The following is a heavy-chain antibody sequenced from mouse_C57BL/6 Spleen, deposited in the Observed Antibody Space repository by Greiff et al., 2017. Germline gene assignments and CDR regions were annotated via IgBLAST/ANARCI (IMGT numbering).Heavy chain of an antibody. D-gene: IGHD1-1*01. J-gene: IGHJ3*01. V-gene: IGHV5-17*01. CDR1: GFTFSDYG. Sequence: EVQRVESGGGLVKPGGSLKLSCAASGFTFSDYGMHWVRQAPEKGLEWVAYISSGSSTIYYADTVKGRFTISRDNAKNTLFLQMTSLRSEDTAMYYCARTYYYGSSYEFAYWGQGTLVTVSA. CDR3: ARTYYYGSSYEFAY. CDR2: ISSGSSTI.